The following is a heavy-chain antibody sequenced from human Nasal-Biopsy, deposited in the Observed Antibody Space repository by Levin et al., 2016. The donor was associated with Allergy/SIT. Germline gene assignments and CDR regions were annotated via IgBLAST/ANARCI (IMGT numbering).Heavy chain of an antibody. D-gene: IGHD3-10*01. CDR1: GFTFNDHT. V-gene: IGHV3-43*01. J-gene: IGHJ4*02. Sequence: GESLKISCVASGFTFNDHTIHWIRQVPGKGLEWVCLISWDATKTYCADSVKGRFTISRDNSKNSVFLQMNRLRTEDTALYYCARDMGYSGFSLDYWGQGTLVTVSS. CDR3: ARDMGYSGFSLDY. CDR2: ISWDATKT.